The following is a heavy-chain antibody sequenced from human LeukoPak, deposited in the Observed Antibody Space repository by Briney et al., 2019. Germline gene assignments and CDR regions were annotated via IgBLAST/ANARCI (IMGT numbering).Heavy chain of an antibody. CDR3: ARDVHVSLYYYMDV. CDR2: ISSSGTTI. CDR1: GFTFSDYY. Sequence: GGSLRLSCAASGFTFSDYYMSWVRQAPGKGLEWISYISSSGTTIYYADSVKGRFTISRDNAKNSLYLQMNSLRAEDTAVYYCARDVHVSLYYYMDVWGKGTTVTISS. V-gene: IGHV3-11*04. J-gene: IGHJ6*03.